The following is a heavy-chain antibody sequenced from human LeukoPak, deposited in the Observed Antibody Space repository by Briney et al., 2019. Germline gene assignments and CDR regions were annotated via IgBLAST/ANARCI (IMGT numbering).Heavy chain of an antibody. D-gene: IGHD6-13*01. CDR1: GGSISSGGYY. CDR2: IYYSGST. Sequence: SQTLSLTCTVSGGSISSGGYYWSWIRQHPGKGLEWIGYIYYSGSTYYNPSLKSRVTISVDTSKNQFSLKLSSVTAADTAVYYCARRRLGQDSSSWNYRGQGTLVTVSS. V-gene: IGHV4-31*03. J-gene: IGHJ4*02. CDR3: ARRRLGQDSSSWNY.